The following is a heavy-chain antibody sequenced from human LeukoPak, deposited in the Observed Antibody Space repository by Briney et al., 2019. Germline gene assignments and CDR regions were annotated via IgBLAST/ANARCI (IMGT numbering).Heavy chain of an antibody. Sequence: SDTLSLTCTVSGGSISSSSYYWGWIRQPPGKGPEWIGSIYYSGSTYYNPSLKSRVTISVDTSKNQFSLKLSSVTAADTAVYYCARHLPEGNFFDYWGQGTLVTVSS. CDR2: IYYSGST. CDR3: ARHLPEGNFFDY. CDR1: GGSISSSSYY. V-gene: IGHV4-39*01. J-gene: IGHJ4*02. D-gene: IGHD1-7*01.